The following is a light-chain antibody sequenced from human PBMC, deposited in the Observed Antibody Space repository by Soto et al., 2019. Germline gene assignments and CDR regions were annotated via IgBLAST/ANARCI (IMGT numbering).Light chain of an antibody. Sequence: QSVLTQPASVSGSPGQSITISCTGTSSDVGGYNYVSWYQQHPGKAPKLMIYAVSNRPSGVSNRFSGSKSGNTATLTISGLQAEDEADYYCCSYRHSTTLVFGTGTKLTVL. CDR1: SSDVGGYNY. J-gene: IGLJ1*01. CDR2: AVS. CDR3: CSYRHSTTLV. V-gene: IGLV2-14*01.